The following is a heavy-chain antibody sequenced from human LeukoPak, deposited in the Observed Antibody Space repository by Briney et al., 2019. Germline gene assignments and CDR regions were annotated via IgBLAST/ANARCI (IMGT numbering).Heavy chain of an antibody. Sequence: GGSLRLSCAASTFTFSKYAMSWVRQAPGKGLEWVSAISDSGGRTKYADSVKGRFIISRDNSKNTLYLQMESLRAEDTALYYCARDGGLSFFSYMGVCGIGTTVTVSS. D-gene: IGHD3-16*01. CDR3: ARDGGLSFFSYMGV. J-gene: IGHJ6*03. V-gene: IGHV3-23*01. CDR1: TFTFSKYA. CDR2: ISDSGGRT.